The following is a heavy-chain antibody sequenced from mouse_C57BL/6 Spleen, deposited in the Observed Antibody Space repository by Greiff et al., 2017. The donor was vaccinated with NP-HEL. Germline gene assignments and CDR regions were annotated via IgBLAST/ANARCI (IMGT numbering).Heavy chain of an antibody. CDR2: ISDGGSYT. J-gene: IGHJ4*01. CDR3: AGTTVVAPYAMDY. CDR1: GFTFSSYA. Sequence: EVQGVESGGGLVKPGGSLKLSCAASGFTFSSYAMSWVRQTPEKRLEWVATISDGGSYTYYPDNVKGRFTISRDNAKNNLYLQMSHLKSEDTAMYYCAGTTVVAPYAMDYWGQGTSVTVSS. V-gene: IGHV5-4*01. D-gene: IGHD1-1*01.